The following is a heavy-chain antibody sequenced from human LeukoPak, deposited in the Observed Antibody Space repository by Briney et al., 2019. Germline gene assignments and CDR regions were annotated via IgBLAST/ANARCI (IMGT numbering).Heavy chain of an antibody. CDR3: ARGSAFDGYCSAGACDAGYYDI. CDR2: INHRGSS. V-gene: IGHV4-34*01. Sequence: PSETLSLTCAVYGESFSAYFLNWIRQAPGKPLEYIGEINHRGSSHYNPSLKTRVTLSVDTSKKQFSLKLTSVTAADTAVYFCARGSAFDGYCSAGACDAGYYDIWGQGTPVTVSS. J-gene: IGHJ4*02. CDR1: GESFSAYF. D-gene: IGHD2-15*01.